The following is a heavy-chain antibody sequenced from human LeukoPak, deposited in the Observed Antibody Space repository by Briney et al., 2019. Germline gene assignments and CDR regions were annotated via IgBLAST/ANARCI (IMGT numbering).Heavy chain of an antibody. J-gene: IGHJ4*02. D-gene: IGHD6-13*01. CDR3: ARVAEAAAFDS. CDR2: ISGSGGST. Sequence: GGSLRLSCAASGFTFSSYGMSWVRQAPGKGLEWVSAISGSGGSTYYADSVKGRFTISRDNAKNSLYLQMNSLKPEDTAVYYCARVAEAAAFDSGGQGTLVTVSS. CDR1: GFTFSSYG. V-gene: IGHV3-23*01.